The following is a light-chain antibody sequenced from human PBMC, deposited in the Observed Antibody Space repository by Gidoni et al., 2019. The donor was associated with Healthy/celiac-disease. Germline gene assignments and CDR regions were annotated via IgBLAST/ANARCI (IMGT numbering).Light chain of an antibody. CDR1: ENISSY. CDR2: AAS. V-gene: IGKV1-39*01. CDR3: QQCYSTPLT. Sequence: DIQMTQSTSSLSASVGDRVTITRRASENISSYLNWYQQKPGKAPKLLIYAASSLQRGVPSRFSGSGSGTDFTLTISSLQPEDFATYYCQQCYSTPLTFGQGTKVEIK. J-gene: IGKJ1*01.